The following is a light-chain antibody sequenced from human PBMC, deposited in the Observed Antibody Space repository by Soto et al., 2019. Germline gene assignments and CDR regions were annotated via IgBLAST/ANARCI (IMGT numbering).Light chain of an antibody. CDR3: SSYTSSSPYV. V-gene: IGLV2-14*01. CDR1: SSDVGVYNY. J-gene: IGLJ1*01. Sequence: QSALTQPASVSGSPGQSITISCTGTSSDVGVYNYVSWYQQHPDKAPKLMIYEVSNRPSGVSNRFSGSKSGNTSSLTISGLQAEDEADYYCSSYTSSSPYVFGTGTKLTVL. CDR2: EVS.